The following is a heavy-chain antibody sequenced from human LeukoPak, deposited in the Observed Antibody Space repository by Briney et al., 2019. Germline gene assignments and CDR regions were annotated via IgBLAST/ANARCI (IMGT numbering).Heavy chain of an antibody. D-gene: IGHD3-22*01. Sequence: SVKVSCKASGGTFSSYAISWVRQAPGQGLEWMGGIIPIFGTANYAQKFQGRVTITADESTSTAYMELSSLRSEDTAVYYCARDAEGDYYDSSGYRSDAFDIWGQGTMVTVSS. CDR3: ARDAEGDYYDSSGYRSDAFDI. J-gene: IGHJ3*02. V-gene: IGHV1-69*13. CDR1: GGTFSSYA. CDR2: IIPIFGTA.